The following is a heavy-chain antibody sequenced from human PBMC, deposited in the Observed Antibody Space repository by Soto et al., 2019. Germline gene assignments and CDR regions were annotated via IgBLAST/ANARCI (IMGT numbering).Heavy chain of an antibody. D-gene: IGHD2-2*01. CDR2: ISYDGSNK. J-gene: IGHJ6*02. CDR3: ARDLPVGLFYYYGMDV. V-gene: IGHV3-30*03. CDR1: GFTFSSYG. Sequence: LRLSCAASGFTFSSYGMHWVRQAPGKGLEWVAVISYDGSNKYYADSVKGRFTISRDNSKNTLYLQMNSLRAEDTAVYYCARDLPVGLFYYYGMDVWGQGTTVTVSS.